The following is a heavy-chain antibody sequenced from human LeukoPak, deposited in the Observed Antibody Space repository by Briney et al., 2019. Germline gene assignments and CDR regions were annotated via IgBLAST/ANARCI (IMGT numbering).Heavy chain of an antibody. V-gene: IGHV3-23*01. CDR1: GFTFSSYA. CDR3: AKDPEYSSSYFDY. CDR2: ISGSGGST. D-gene: IGHD6-6*01. J-gene: IGHJ4*02. Sequence: GGSLKLSCAASGFTFSSYAMSWVRQAPGKGLEWVSAISGSGGSTYYADSVKGRFTISRDNSKNTLYLQMNSLRAEDTAVYYCAKDPEYSSSYFDYWGQGTLVTVSS.